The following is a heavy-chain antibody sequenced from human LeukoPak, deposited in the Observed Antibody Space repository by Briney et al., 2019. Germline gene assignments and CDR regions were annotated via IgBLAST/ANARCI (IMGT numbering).Heavy chain of an antibody. CDR2: IYHSGST. D-gene: IGHD3-3*01. CDR1: GGSISSGGYY. Sequence: SQTLSLTCTVSGGSISSGGYYWSWIRQPPGKGLEWIGYIYHSGSTYYNPSLKSRVTISVDRSKNQFSLKLSSVTAADTAVYYCARAGGTIFGVAHYFDYWGQGTLVTVSS. V-gene: IGHV4-30-2*01. CDR3: ARAGGTIFGVAHYFDY. J-gene: IGHJ4*02.